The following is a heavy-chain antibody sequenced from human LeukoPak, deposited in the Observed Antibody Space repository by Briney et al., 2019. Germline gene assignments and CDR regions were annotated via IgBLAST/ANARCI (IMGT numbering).Heavy chain of an antibody. CDR2: ITTSDGNT. D-gene: IGHD7-27*01. CDR1: AFTFSNYW. Sequence: GGSLRLSCAASAFTFSNYWMTWVRQAPGKGLEWVSTITTSDGNTYYADSVKGRFTVSRDNSKNTLFLQMNSLRAEDTAVYYCAKDGGLWVSAHWGDSWGRGTLVTVSS. V-gene: IGHV3-23*01. CDR3: AKDGGLWVSAHWGDS. J-gene: IGHJ4*02.